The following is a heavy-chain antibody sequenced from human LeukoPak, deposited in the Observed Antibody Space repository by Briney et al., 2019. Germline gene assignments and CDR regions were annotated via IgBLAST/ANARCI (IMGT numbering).Heavy chain of an antibody. CDR3: AKADVDTAMDPYYFDY. J-gene: IGHJ4*02. CDR1: GFTFDDYA. D-gene: IGHD5-18*01. V-gene: IGHV3-9*03. Sequence: GGSLRLSCAASGFTFDDYAMHWVRQAPGKGLEWVSGISWNSGSIGYADSVKGRSTISRDNAKNSLYLQMNSLRAEDMALYYCAKADVDTAMDPYYFDYWGQGTLVTVSS. CDR2: ISWNSGSI.